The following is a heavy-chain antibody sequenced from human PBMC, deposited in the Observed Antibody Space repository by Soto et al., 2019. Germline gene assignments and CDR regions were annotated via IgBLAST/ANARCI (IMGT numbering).Heavy chain of an antibody. CDR3: ARGAVAVPYYFDY. J-gene: IGHJ4*02. D-gene: IGHD6-19*01. CDR1: GGSISSYY. CDR2: IYYSGST. V-gene: IGHV4-59*01. Sequence: SETLSLTCTVSGGSISSYYWSWIRQPPGKGLEWIGYIYYSGSTNYNPSLKSRVTISVDTSKNQFSLKLSSVTAADTAVYYCARGAVAVPYYFDYWGQGTLVTVSS.